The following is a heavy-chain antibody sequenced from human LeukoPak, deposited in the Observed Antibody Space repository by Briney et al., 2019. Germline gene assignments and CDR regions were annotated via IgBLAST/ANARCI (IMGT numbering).Heavy chain of an antibody. CDR3: VRGGSCSGGDCYPADYYMDV. D-gene: IGHD2-21*02. CDR2: IYHSGST. CDR1: GYSISSGDY. J-gene: IGHJ6*03. V-gene: IGHV4-38-2*02. Sequence: SETLSLTCTVSGYSISSGDYWGWIRQPPGKGLEWIGSIYHSGSTYLNPSLNSRVSISVDMSTNQFSLKLRSVTAADTAVYFCVRGGSCSGGDCYPADYYMDVWGKGTTVTVSS.